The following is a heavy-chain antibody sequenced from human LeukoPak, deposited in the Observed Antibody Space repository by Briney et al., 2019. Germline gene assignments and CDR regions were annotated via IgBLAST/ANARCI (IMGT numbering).Heavy chain of an antibody. CDR2: VYYSGST. D-gene: IGHD6-13*01. J-gene: IGHJ6*03. V-gene: IGHV4-59*01. CDR1: GGSTSSYY. Sequence: SETLSLTCTVSGGSTSSYYWSWIRQPPGKGLEWIGNVYYSGSTHYNPSLKSRVTMSLDTSKNQFSLNLSSVTAADTAVYYCARGAAAAATGVSYYYYYMDVWGKGTTVTVSS. CDR3: ARGAAAAATGVSYYYYYMDV.